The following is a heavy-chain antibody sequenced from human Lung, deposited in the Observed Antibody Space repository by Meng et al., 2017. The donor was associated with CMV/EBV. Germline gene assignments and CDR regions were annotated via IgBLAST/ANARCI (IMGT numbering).Heavy chain of an antibody. CDR1: GFTFSSYA. CDR2: ISGSGGST. D-gene: IGHD2-2*01. J-gene: IGHJ6*02. V-gene: IGHV3-23*01. Sequence: GGSXRLXCAASGFTFSSYAMSXVRQAPGKGLEWVSAISGSGGSTYYADSVKGRFTISRDNSKNTLYLQMNSLRAEDTAVYYCAKDGGYCSSTSCYLIPTYYYYYGMDVWXQGTXVTVSS. CDR3: AKDGGYCSSTSCYLIPTYYYYYGMDV.